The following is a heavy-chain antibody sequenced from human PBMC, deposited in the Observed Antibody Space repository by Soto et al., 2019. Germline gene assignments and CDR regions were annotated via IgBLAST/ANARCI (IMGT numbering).Heavy chain of an antibody. V-gene: IGHV3-64D*06. CDR1: GFTFSSYA. Sequence: PGGSLRLSCSASGFTFSSYAMHWVRQAPGKGLEYVSAISSNGGSTYYADSVKGRFTISRDNSKNTLYLQMSSLRAEDTAVYYCVKGILTMVRGVIVFYYYGMDVWGQGTTVTVSS. CDR2: ISSNGGST. CDR3: VKGILTMVRGVIVFYYYGMDV. D-gene: IGHD3-10*01. J-gene: IGHJ6*02.